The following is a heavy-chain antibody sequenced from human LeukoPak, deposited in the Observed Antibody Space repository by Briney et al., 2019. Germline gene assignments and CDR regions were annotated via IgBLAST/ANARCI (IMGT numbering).Heavy chain of an antibody. Sequence: AETLSLTCTVSGGSISSYYWSWIRQPPGKGLEGIGYIYYSGSTNYNPSLKSRVTISVDTSKNQFSLKLSSVTAADTAVYYCARGYCSGGSCGTFDIWGQGTMVTVSS. CDR3: ARGYCSGGSCGTFDI. CDR1: GGSISSYY. CDR2: IYYSGST. J-gene: IGHJ3*02. V-gene: IGHV4-59*01. D-gene: IGHD2-15*01.